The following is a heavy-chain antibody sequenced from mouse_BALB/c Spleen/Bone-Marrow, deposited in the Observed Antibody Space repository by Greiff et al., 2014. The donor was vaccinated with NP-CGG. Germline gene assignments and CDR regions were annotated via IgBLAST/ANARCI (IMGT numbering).Heavy chain of an antibody. CDR3: ARQLYGNYAY. CDR2: INPYNGGT. D-gene: IGHD2-10*02. V-gene: IGHV1S30*01. CDR1: GYSFTGYY. Sequence: VHVKQSGPELVKPGPSVKISCKASGYSFTGYYMHWVKRSHGKSLEWIGEINPYNGGTSYNQKFKGKATLTVDTSSSTAFMELHSLTSEDSLVYYCARQLYGNYAYWGQGTLVTVSA. J-gene: IGHJ3*01.